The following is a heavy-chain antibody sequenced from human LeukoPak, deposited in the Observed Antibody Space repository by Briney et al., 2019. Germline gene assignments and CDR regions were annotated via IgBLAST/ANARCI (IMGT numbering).Heavy chain of an antibody. CDR1: GFTFSSYG. Sequence: PGGSLRLSCVGSGFTFSSYGMHWVRQVPGQGLEWVAVISYYETNKHYADSVKGRFTISRDNSKTTLYLQMNSLRPEDTAVYYCAKVESGLMMWGIIAGGSLDCWGQGTLVTVSS. V-gene: IGHV3-30*18. J-gene: IGHJ4*02. CDR3: AKVESGLMMWGIIAGGSLDC. CDR2: ISYYETNK. D-gene: IGHD3-16*02.